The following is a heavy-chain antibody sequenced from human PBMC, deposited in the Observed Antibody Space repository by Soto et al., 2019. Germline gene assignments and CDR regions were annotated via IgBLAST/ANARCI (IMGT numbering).Heavy chain of an antibody. CDR2: ISAYNGNT. CDR1: GYTFTSYG. D-gene: IGHD2-2*01. V-gene: IGHV1-18*01. CDR3: ARDWIVVVPAAKDDAFDI. Sequence: ASVKVSCKASGYTFTSYGISWVRQAPGQGLEWMGWISAYNGNTNYAQKLQGRVTMTTDTSTSTAYMELRSLRSDDTAVYYCARDWIVVVPAAKDDAFDIWGQGTMVTVS. J-gene: IGHJ3*02.